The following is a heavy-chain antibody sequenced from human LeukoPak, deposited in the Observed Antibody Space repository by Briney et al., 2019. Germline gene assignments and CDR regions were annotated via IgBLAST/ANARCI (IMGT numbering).Heavy chain of an antibody. Sequence: ASVKVSCKASGYTFTGYYVHWVRQAPGQGLEWMGWMNPKSGGTNYAQKFQGRVTMTRDTSISTAYMELSRLRSDDTAVYYCARDLTRKYGSGSYYDYWGQGTLVTVSS. V-gene: IGHV1-2*02. CDR2: MNPKSGGT. CDR3: ARDLTRKYGSGSYYDY. CDR1: GYTFTGYY. D-gene: IGHD3-10*01. J-gene: IGHJ4*02.